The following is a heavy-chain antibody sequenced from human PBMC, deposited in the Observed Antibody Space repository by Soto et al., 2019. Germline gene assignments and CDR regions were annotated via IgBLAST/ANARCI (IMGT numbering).Heavy chain of an antibody. CDR3: ARDTAWSYMDV. J-gene: IGHJ6*03. V-gene: IGHV4-59*01. D-gene: IGHD5-18*01. CDR1: GGSISTYY. CDR2: IYYSGST. Sequence: SETLSLTCTVSGGSISTYYWSWIRQPPGKGLEWIGYIYYSGSTSYNPSLKSRVTMSVDTSKNLFSLKLNSVTAADTAVYYCARDTAWSYMDVRGKGTTVTVSS.